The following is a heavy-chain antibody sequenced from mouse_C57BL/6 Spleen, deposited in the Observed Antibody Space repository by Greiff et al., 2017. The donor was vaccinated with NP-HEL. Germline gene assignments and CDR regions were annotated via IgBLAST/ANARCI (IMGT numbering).Heavy chain of an antibody. Sequence: VHVKQSGPELVKPGASVKISCKASGYSFTDYNMNWVKQSHGKSLEWIGVINPNYGTTSYNQKFKGKATLTVDQSSSTAYMQLNSLTSEDSAVYYCARSLYYYGSSPWFAYWGQGTLVTVSA. V-gene: IGHV1-39*01. CDR1: GYSFTDYN. CDR3: ARSLYYYGSSPWFAY. D-gene: IGHD1-1*01. CDR2: INPNYGTT. J-gene: IGHJ3*01.